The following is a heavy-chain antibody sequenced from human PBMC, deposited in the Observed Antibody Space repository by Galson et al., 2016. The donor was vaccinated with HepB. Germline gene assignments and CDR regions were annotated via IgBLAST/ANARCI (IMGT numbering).Heavy chain of an antibody. Sequence: SETLSLTCTVSGGSISNYYWTWIRQPPGKGLEWLGSIYYSGSTYYNPSLKSRVTISVDTSKNQFSLRLSSVTVADTAVHYCARHKRAAAAGTPPYYFDSWGQGTLVTVSS. D-gene: IGHD6-13*01. CDR3: ARHKRAAAAGTPPYYFDS. V-gene: IGHV4-59*05. J-gene: IGHJ4*02. CDR2: IYYSGST. CDR1: GGSISNYY.